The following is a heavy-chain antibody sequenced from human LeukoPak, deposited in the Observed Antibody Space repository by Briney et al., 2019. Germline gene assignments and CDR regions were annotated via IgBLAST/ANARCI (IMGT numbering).Heavy chain of an antibody. CDR2: TYLGSKWYN. J-gene: IGHJ4*02. Sequence: SQTLSLTCAMSGDSVSRISAAWNWIRQSRSRGFEWVGRTYLGSKWYNDYAVSVKSRITINPDTSKNQFSLQLNSVTPDDTAVYYCARGWNSFDYWGQGTLVTVSS. D-gene: IGHD1-1*01. V-gene: IGHV6-1*01. CDR1: GDSVSRISAA. CDR3: ARGWNSFDY.